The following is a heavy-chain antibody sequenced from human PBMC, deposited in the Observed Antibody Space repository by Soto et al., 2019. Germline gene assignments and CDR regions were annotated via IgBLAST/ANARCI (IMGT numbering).Heavy chain of an antibody. V-gene: IGHV5-51*01. Sequence: GESLKISCKGSGYTFTNYWLGWVRQMPGKGLEWMGIIYPGDSDTRYSPSFQGQVTISADKSISTAYLQWSSLKASDTAMYYCARRVAARGELRDAFDIWGQGTMVTVSS. CDR3: ARRVAARGELRDAFDI. CDR1: GYTFTNYW. J-gene: IGHJ3*02. D-gene: IGHD6-6*01. CDR2: IYPGDSDT.